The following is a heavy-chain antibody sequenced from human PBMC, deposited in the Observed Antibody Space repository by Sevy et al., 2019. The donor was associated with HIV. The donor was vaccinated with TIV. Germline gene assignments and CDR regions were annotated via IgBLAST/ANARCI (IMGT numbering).Heavy chain of an antibody. CDR3: ARDPDSSGYSFDY. J-gene: IGHJ4*02. D-gene: IGHD3-22*01. V-gene: IGHV3-21*01. CDR1: GFTFSSYS. CDR2: ISSSSSYI. Sequence: GGSLRLSCAASGFTFSSYSMNWVRQAPGKGLEWVSSISSSSSYIYYADSVKGRFTISRDNAKNSLYLQMNSLRAEDTAVYYCARDPDSSGYSFDYWGQGTLVTVSS.